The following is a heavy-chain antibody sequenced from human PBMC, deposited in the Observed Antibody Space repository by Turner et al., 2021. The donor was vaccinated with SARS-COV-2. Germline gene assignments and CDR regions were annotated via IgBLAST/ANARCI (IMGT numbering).Heavy chain of an antibody. J-gene: IGHJ4*02. CDR2: VSYSGST. CDR3: ARSGGWYFGYFDY. D-gene: IGHD6-19*01. V-gene: IGHV4-39*07. CDR1: GGSISSSSYY. Sequence: QLQLQESGPGLVKSSETLSLTCNVSGGSISSSSYYWGWIRQPPGEGLEWIGSVSYSGSTYYNPSLKSRVTISVDTSKNQFSLKLTSVTAADTAVYYCARSGGWYFGYFDYWGQGTLVTVSS.